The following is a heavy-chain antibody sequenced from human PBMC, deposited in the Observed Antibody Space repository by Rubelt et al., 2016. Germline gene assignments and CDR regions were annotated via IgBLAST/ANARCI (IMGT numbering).Heavy chain of an antibody. CDR3: ARPRSELVSAISYYYYAMDV. CDR1: GFTFSSYS. J-gene: IGHJ6*02. D-gene: IGHD5/OR15-5a*01. V-gene: IGHV3-48*01. CDR2: ISSSSSTI. Sequence: EVQLVESGGALGQPGGSLRLSCAASGFTFSSYSMNWVRQAPGKGLEWVSYISSSSSTIYYADSVKGRFTISRDSAKNSLYLQMNSLRAEDTAVYYCARPRSELVSAISYYYYAMDVWGQGTTVTVSS.